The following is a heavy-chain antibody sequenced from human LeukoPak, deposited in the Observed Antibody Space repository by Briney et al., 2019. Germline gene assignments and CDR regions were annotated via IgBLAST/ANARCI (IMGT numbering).Heavy chain of an antibody. V-gene: IGHV5-51*01. Sequence: GESLKISCKGSGYSFTSYWIGWVRQMPGKGLEWMGIIYPGDSDTRYSPSFQGQVTISAGKSISTAYLQWSSLKASDTAMYYCASPPWENLAVSWFDPWGQGTRVTVSS. CDR1: GYSFTSYW. CDR2: IYPGDSDT. D-gene: IGHD1-26*01. CDR3: ASPPWENLAVSWFDP. J-gene: IGHJ5*02.